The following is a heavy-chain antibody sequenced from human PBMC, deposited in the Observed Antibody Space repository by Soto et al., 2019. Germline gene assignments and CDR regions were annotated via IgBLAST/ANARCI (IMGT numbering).Heavy chain of an antibody. J-gene: IGHJ6*02. V-gene: IGHV3-21*01. CDR3: ARNESSNFYGMDV. CDR1: GFTFSNYN. CDR2: ISSSGFSI. Sequence: EVQLVESGGGPVKPGGSLRLSCEASGFTFSNYNMNWVRQAPGKGLEWVSSISSSGFSINYADSVKGRFSISRDNAQNSLHLQMNNLRADDTAVYYCARNESSNFYGMDVWGQGTTVTVSS. D-gene: IGHD6-6*01.